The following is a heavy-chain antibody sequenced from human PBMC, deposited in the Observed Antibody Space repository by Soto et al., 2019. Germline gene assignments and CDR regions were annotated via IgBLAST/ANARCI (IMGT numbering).Heavy chain of an antibody. V-gene: IGHV4-59*01. CDR3: ARVGIAAAGTGRQYYYYGMDV. CDR1: GGSISSYY. J-gene: IGHJ6*02. D-gene: IGHD6-13*01. Sequence: SDPLSLTCTVSGGSISSYYWSWIRQPPGKGLEWIGYIYYSGSTNYNPSLKSRVTISVDTSKNQFSLKLSSVTAADTAVYYCARVGIAAAGTGRQYYYYGMDVWGQGNTVTVSS. CDR2: IYYSGST.